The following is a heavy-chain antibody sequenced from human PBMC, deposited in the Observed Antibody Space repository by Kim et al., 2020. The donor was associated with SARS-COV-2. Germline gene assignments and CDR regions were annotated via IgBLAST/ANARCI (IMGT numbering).Heavy chain of an antibody. Sequence: ASVKVSCKASGFTFTGYYMHWVRQAPGQGLEWMGWINPNSGVTNYAQKFQGRVTMTRDTSFSTAYLEVSSLTSDVAAVYYCASQPHVAPGSWCFDYLGQG. D-gene: IGHD2-8*01. V-gene: IGHV1-2*02. CDR3: ASQPHVAPGSWCFDY. J-gene: IGHJ4*02. CDR2: INPNSGVT. CDR1: GFTFTGYY.